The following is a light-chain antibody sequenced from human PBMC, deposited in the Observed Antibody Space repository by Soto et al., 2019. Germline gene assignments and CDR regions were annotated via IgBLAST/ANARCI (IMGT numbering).Light chain of an antibody. CDR2: DTS. J-gene: IGKJ5*01. Sequence: EIVLTQSPGTLSFFPGDRSTLSWRASQSVSNFLAWYQQKPGQAPRLLIYDTSNRATGIPARFSGSGSGTDFTLTINNLDPEDFAVYYCQQRSNWPITFGQGTRLEIK. CDR3: QQRSNWPIT. V-gene: IGKV3-11*01. CDR1: QSVSNF.